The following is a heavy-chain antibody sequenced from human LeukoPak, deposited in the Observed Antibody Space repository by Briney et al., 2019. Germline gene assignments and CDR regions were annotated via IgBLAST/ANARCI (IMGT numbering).Heavy chain of an antibody. J-gene: IGHJ6*03. V-gene: IGHV3-74*01. Sequence: GGSLRLSCAASGFTFSSYWMHWVRQAPGKGLVWVSRIKSDGGSTSYADSVKGRFTISRDNAKNTLYLQMNSLRAEDTAVYYCARDETWFGELFSPYYYMDVWGKGTTVTISS. D-gene: IGHD3-10*01. CDR1: GFTFSSYW. CDR2: IKSDGGST. CDR3: ARDETWFGELFSPYYYMDV.